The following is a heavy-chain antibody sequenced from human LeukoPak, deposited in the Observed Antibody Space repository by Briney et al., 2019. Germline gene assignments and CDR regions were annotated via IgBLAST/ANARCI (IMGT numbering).Heavy chain of an antibody. D-gene: IGHD6-13*01. CDR2: ISSSGSSK. J-gene: IGHJ5*02. CDR3: AKDPPIAAAGIGWFDP. V-gene: IGHV3-11*01. CDR1: GFTFSNYN. Sequence: PGGSLRLSCAASGFTFSNYNMKWIRQAPGKGLEWVSSISSSGSSKYYADSVKGRLTISRDNAKNTLYLQMNSLRAEDTAVYYCAKDPPIAAAGIGWFDPWGQGTLVTVSS.